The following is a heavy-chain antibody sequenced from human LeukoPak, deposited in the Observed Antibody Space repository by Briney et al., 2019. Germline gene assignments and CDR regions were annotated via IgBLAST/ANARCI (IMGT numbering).Heavy chain of an antibody. CDR2: IIPIFGTA. CDR1: GGTFSSYA. CDR3: ARLSDYYDSSGYYSQFDY. D-gene: IGHD3-22*01. Sequence: SVKVSCKASGGTFSSYAISWVRQAPGQGLEWMGRIIPIFGTANYAQKFQGRVTITADKSTSTAYMELSSLRSEDTAVYYCARLSDYYDSSGYYSQFDYWGQGALVTVSS. J-gene: IGHJ4*02. V-gene: IGHV1-69*06.